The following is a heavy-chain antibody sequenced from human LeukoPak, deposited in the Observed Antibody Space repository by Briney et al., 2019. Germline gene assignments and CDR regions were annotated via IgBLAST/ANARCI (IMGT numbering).Heavy chain of an antibody. Sequence: SETLSLTCTVSGGSISSGSYYWSWIRQPAGKGLEWIGRIYTSGSTNYNPSLKSRVTISVDKSKNQFSLKLSSVTAADTAVYYCARARADYGEPDFFDYWGQGTLVTVSS. CDR2: IYTSGST. CDR3: ARARADYGEPDFFDY. CDR1: GGSISSGSYY. D-gene: IGHD4-17*01. V-gene: IGHV4-61*02. J-gene: IGHJ4*02.